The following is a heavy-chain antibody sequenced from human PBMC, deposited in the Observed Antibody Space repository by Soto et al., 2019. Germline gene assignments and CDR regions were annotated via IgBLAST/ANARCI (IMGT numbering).Heavy chain of an antibody. D-gene: IGHD1-26*01. J-gene: IGHJ4*02. CDR3: ARGASAGVDY. CDR1: GYTFTAYW. Sequence: PGESLKISCKGSGYTFTAYWIGWVRQMPGEALEWMGIIYPGDSDTRYSPSFRGQVTISANKSLTTAFLHWSSLKASDTAFYYCARGASAGVDYWGQGTLVTVSS. CDR2: IYPGDSDT. V-gene: IGHV5-51*01.